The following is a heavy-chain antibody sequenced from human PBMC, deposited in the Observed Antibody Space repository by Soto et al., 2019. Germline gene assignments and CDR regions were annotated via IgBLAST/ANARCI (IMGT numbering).Heavy chain of an antibody. CDR3: TKILTTADFYWYGMDV. Sequence: PGVSLRLSCAASGFTFSTYAMNWVRQAPGKGLESITSISSSGDRTYYADSVKGRFAISRDNSKNMLYLQMNSLRAEDTAEYYCTKILTTADFYWYGMDVWGQGAAVTVSS. CDR2: ISSSGDRT. V-gene: IGHV3-23*01. CDR1: GFTFSTYA. J-gene: IGHJ6*02. D-gene: IGHD2-21*02.